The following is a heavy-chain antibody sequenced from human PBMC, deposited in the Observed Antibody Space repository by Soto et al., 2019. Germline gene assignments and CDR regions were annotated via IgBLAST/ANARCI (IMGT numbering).Heavy chain of an antibody. CDR1: GYTFTSYG. V-gene: IGHV1-18*01. D-gene: IGHD1-7*01. J-gene: IGHJ4*02. Sequence: ASVKVSCKASGYTFTSYGISWVRQAPGQGLEWMGWISAYNGNTDYAQKLQGRVTMTTDTSTSTAYMELRSLRSDDTAVYYCARVCITGTTWSWDYWGQGTLVTVSS. CDR3: ARVCITGTTWSWDY. CDR2: ISAYNGNT.